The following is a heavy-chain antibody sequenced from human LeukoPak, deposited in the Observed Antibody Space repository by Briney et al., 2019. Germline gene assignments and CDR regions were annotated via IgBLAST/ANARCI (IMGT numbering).Heavy chain of an antibody. Sequence: SETLSLTCTVSGGSISSSSYYWGWIRQPPGKGLEWIGSIYYSGSTYYNPSLKGRVTISVDTSKNQFSLKLSSVTAADTAVYYCARQSVWFLEWLSSYNWFDPWGQGTLVTVSS. V-gene: IGHV4-39*01. CDR2: IYYSGST. D-gene: IGHD3-3*01. J-gene: IGHJ5*02. CDR3: ARQSVWFLEWLSSYNWFDP. CDR1: GGSISSSSYY.